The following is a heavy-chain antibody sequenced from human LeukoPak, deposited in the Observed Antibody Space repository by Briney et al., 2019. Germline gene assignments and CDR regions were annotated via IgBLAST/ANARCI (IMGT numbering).Heavy chain of an antibody. Sequence: GESLKISCKGSGYSFTSYWIGWVRQMPGKGLEWMGIIYPGDSDTRYSPSFQGQVTISADKSISTAYLRWSSLKASDTAMYYCARLAMNDYVWGSYRYAHDAFDIWGQGTMVTVSS. CDR3: ARLAMNDYVWGSYRYAHDAFDI. D-gene: IGHD3-16*02. CDR1: GYSFTSYW. V-gene: IGHV5-51*01. J-gene: IGHJ3*02. CDR2: IYPGDSDT.